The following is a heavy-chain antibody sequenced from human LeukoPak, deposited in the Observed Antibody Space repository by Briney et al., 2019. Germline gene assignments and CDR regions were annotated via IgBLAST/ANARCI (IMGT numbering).Heavy chain of an antibody. J-gene: IGHJ5*02. D-gene: IGHD2-15*01. V-gene: IGHV1-18*01. CDR1: GFTFSSYW. CDR3: ARVGRANVFDP. Sequence: GGSLRLSCAASGFTFSSYWMSWVRQAPGQGLEWVGWIGPNNGNTNYAQKLQGRVIMTTDTSTSTAYMDLTSLRSDDTAVYYCARVGRANVFDPWGQGTLVTVSS. CDR2: IGPNNGNT.